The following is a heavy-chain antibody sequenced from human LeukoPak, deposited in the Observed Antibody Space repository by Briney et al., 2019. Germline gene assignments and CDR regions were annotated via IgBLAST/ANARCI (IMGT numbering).Heavy chain of an antibody. CDR2: IYYNGST. J-gene: IGHJ3*02. CDR3: ARRGSSGWYRGDAFDI. V-gene: IGHV4-59*08. Sequence: SETLSLTCTVSGGSISNYYWSWIRQPPGKGLEWIGYIYYNGSTNYNPSLKSRVTISVDTSKNQFSLKLSSVTAADTAVYYCARRGSSGWYRGDAFDIWGQGTMVTVSS. D-gene: IGHD6-19*01. CDR1: GGSISNYY.